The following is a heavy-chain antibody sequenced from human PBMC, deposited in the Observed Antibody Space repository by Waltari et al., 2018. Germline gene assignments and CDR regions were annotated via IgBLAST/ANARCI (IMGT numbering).Heavy chain of an antibody. CDR3: AREALYCSSTSCYVDY. J-gene: IGHJ4*02. CDR2: IIGSSGDI. V-gene: IGHV3-21*01. D-gene: IGHD2-2*01. CDR1: GFTFSSFG. Sequence: EVQLVESGGGLVKPGGSLRLSCAASGFTFSSFGMNWVRQAPGKGLEWVSFIIGSSGDIYYADSVKCRVTISRDNAKNSLYLQMNTLRAEDTAVYYCAREALYCSSTSCYVDYWGQGTLVAVSS.